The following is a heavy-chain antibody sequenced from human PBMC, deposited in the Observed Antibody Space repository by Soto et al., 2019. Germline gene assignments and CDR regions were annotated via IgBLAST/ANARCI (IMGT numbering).Heavy chain of an antibody. CDR3: ATQLYYDSSGYYYDAFDI. CDR2: MNPNSGNT. CDR1: GYTFTSYD. J-gene: IGHJ3*02. V-gene: IGHV1-8*01. Sequence: GASVKVSCKASGYTFTSYDINWVRQATGQGLEWMGWMNPNSGNTGYAQKFQGRVTMTRNTSISTAYMELSSLRSEDTAVYYCATQLYYDSSGYYYDAFDIWGQGTMVTVSS. D-gene: IGHD3-22*01.